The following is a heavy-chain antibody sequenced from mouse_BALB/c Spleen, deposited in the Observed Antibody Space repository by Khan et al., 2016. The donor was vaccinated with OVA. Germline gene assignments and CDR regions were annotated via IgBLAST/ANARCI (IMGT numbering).Heavy chain of an antibody. CDR2: INPSSGYT. V-gene: IGHV1-4*01. CDR3: ARDVAYYRNYSLFAY. CDR1: GYTFTSYT. J-gene: IGHJ3*01. D-gene: IGHD2-5*01. Sequence: VQLQQSGAELARPGASVKMSCKASGYTFTSYTIHWIKQRPGQGLEWIGYINPSSGYTNYNQKFKDKATLTADKSSTTAYMQLSSLTSDDSAVYYCARDVAYYRNYSLFAYWGQGTLVTVSA.